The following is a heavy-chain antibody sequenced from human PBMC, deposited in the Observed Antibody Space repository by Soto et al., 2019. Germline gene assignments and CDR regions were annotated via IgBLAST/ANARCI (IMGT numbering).Heavy chain of an antibody. D-gene: IGHD6-19*01. CDR2: IYYSRST. CDR3: ARSSSSGWYINWCDP. J-gene: IGHJ5*02. V-gene: IGHV4-61*01. CDR1: GGSVSSGSYY. Sequence: SETLSLTCTVSGGSVSSGSYYWSWIRQPPGKGLEWIGYIYYSRSTNYNPSLKSRVTISVNTSKNQFSLKLSSVTAADSAVHYCARSSSSGWYINWCDPWGQGTLGTVSS.